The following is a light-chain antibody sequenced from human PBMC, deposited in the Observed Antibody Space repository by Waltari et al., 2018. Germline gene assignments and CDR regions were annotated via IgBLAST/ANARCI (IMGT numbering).Light chain of an antibody. V-gene: IGLV1-44*01. CDR2: RHD. CDR1: YSNIGSNI. CDR3: ATWDDRLTGVV. Sequence: QSVLTQPPSASGTPGQRVTISCSGSYSNIGSNIVTWYQQLPGTAPKLLIHRHDYRPPGVPDRFSGSKSGTSASLAISGLQSEDEADYYCATWDDRLTGVVFGGGTRVTVL. J-gene: IGLJ2*01.